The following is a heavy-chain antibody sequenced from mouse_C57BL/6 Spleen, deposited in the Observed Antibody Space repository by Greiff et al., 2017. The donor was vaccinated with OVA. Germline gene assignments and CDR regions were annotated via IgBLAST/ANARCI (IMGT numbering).Heavy chain of an antibody. CDR3: ARVLIYYGNYVGY. V-gene: IGHV5-17*01. D-gene: IGHD2-1*01. Sequence: EVQLVESGGGLVKPGGSLKLSCAASGFTFSDYGMHWVRQAPEKGLEWVAYISSGSSTIYYADTVKGRFTISRDNAKNTLFLQMTSLRSEDTAMYYCARVLIYYGNYVGYWGQGTTLTVSS. J-gene: IGHJ2*01. CDR1: GFTFSDYG. CDR2: ISSGSSTI.